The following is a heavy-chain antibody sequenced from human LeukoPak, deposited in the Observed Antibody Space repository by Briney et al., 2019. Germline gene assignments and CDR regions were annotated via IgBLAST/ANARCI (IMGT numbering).Heavy chain of an antibody. CDR3: ARLKQGAFDI. CDR1: GFTFNNYG. V-gene: IGHV3-33*01. D-gene: IGHD6-13*01. CDR2: LWYDGTNE. Sequence: GRSLRLSCAASGFTFNNYGMHWVRQAPGRGLEWVALLWYDGTNENYADSVKGRFTISRDNAKNTLYLQMNSLRAEDTAVYYCARLKQGAFDIWGQGTMVTVSS. J-gene: IGHJ3*02.